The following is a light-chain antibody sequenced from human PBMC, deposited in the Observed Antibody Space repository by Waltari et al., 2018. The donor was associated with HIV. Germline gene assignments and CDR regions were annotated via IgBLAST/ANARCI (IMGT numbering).Light chain of an antibody. J-gene: IGLJ1*01. CDR1: SSNIGSNY. CDR2: RNN. Sequence: ISCSGSSSNIGSNYVYWYQQLPGTAPKLLIYRNNQRPSGVPDRFSGSKSGTSASLAISGLRSEDEADYYCAAWDDSLSVYVFGTGTKVTVL. CDR3: AAWDDSLSVYV. V-gene: IGLV1-47*01.